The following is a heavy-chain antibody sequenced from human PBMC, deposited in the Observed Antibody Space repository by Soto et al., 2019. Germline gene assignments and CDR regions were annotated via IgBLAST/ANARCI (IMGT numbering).Heavy chain of an antibody. CDR1: GFTFSSYA. J-gene: IGHJ4*02. V-gene: IGHV3-23*01. D-gene: IGHD6-6*01. Sequence: XXSLRLSCAASGFTFSSYAMRWVLQAPGKGLEWVSAISGSGGSTYYADSVKGRFTISRDNSKNTLYLQMNSLRAEDTAVYYCAKDTSSIAARLLDYWGQGTLVTVSS. CDR3: AKDTSSIAARLLDY. CDR2: ISGSGGST.